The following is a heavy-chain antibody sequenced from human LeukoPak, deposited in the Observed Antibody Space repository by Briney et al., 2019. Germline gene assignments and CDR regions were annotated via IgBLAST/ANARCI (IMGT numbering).Heavy chain of an antibody. CDR1: GYSISSVYY. J-gene: IGHJ5*02. V-gene: IGHV4-38-2*02. CDR2: IYHSGST. D-gene: IGHD3-10*01. Sequence: TSETLSLTCIVSGYSISSVYYWGWIRQPPGKGLEWIGSIYHSGSTYYNPSLKSRVTISVDTSKNQFSLKLSSVTAADTAVYYCARTMVRGKAFDPWGQGTLVTVSS. CDR3: ARTMVRGKAFDP.